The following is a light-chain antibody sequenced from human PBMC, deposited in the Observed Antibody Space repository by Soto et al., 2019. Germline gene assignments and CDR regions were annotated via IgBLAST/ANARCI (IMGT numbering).Light chain of an antibody. CDR3: QQYDNWPGT. Sequence: EIVLTQSPGTLSLSPGERATLSCRARQSVSSNYIAWYQEKPGQAPRLLIYGASTRATGIPARFSGSGSGTDFTLTIASLQSEDFAVYYCQQYDNWPGTFGQGTKVDIK. CDR1: QSVSSN. V-gene: IGKV3-15*01. CDR2: GAS. J-gene: IGKJ1*01.